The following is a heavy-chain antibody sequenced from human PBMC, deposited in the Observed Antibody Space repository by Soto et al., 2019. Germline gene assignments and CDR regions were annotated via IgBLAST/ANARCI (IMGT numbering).Heavy chain of an antibody. CDR1: GFTFSSYW. CDR3: ARGYSSSPLFEDYFGY. V-gene: IGHV3-7*04. CDR2: IKQDGSEK. D-gene: IGHD6-13*01. Sequence: GGSLRLSCAASGFTFSSYWMAWIRQAPGKGLEWVANIKQDGSEKYYVDSVKGRFTVSRDNAKNSLFLQMSSLRAEDTALYYCARGYSSSPLFEDYFGYWGQGTLVTVSS. J-gene: IGHJ4*02.